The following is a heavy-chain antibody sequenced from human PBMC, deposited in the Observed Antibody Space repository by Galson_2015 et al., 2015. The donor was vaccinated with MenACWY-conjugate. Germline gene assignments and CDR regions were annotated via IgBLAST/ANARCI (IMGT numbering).Heavy chain of an antibody. J-gene: IGHJ3*02. CDR1: GDSVSSNSVS. CDR2: TYYRSKWYR. V-gene: IGHV6-1*01. CDR3: TRENDHFDAFDI. Sequence: CAISGDSVSSNSVSWNWIRLSPSRGLEWLGRTYYRSKWYRDYAVSMKSRLIVNPDTSRNQFFLQVTSVTPDDTAIYYCTRENDHFDAFDIWGQGTMVTVSS. D-gene: IGHD1-14*01.